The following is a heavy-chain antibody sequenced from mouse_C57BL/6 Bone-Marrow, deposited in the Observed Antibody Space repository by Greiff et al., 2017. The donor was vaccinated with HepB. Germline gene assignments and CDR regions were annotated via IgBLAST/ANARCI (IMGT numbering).Heavy chain of an antibody. D-gene: IGHD1-1*01. CDR1: GFTFSSYG. V-gene: IGHV5-6*01. Sequence: EVQLVESGGDLVKPGGSLKLSCAASGFTFSSYGMSWVRQTPDKRLEWVATISSGGSYTDYPDSVKGRFTISRDNAKNTLYLQMSSLKSEDTAMYYCARHAYYYGISSWFAYWGQGTLVTVSA. J-gene: IGHJ3*01. CDR3: ARHAYYYGISSWFAY. CDR2: ISSGGSYT.